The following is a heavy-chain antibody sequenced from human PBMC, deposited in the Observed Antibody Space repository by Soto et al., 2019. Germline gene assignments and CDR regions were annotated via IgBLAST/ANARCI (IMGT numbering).Heavy chain of an antibody. CDR1: GYSFYNSG. Sequence: QVQLVQSGPELKKPGASVKVSCKTSGYSFYNSGISWVRQAPGQGLEWMGWISVYSGYAHYAQTFQGRVIMTADTFTSTSYMEWRGLRADDTAKYYCAKNGTTWFAAWGQGTLVTVSS. J-gene: IGHJ5*02. D-gene: IGHD1-1*01. CDR3: AKNGTTWFAA. V-gene: IGHV1-18*01. CDR2: ISVYSGYA.